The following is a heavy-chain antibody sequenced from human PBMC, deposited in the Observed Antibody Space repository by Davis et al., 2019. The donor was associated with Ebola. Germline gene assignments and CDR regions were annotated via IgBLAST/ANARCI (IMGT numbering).Heavy chain of an antibody. CDR2: ISPYNGNT. V-gene: IGHV1-18*01. CDR1: GYAFTSYG. Sequence: ASVKVSCKASGYAFTSYGITWVRQAPGQGLEWMGRISPYNGNTDYTQKLQGRVTMTTDTSTTTAYMELSSLKSDDTAVYYCARRGLGYKNFDSWGQGTLVNVSS. CDR3: ARRGLGYKNFDS. J-gene: IGHJ4*01. D-gene: IGHD3/OR15-3a*01.